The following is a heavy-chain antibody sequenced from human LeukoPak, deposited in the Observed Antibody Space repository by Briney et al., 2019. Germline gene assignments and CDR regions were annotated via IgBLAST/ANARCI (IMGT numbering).Heavy chain of an antibody. J-gene: IGHJ6*03. D-gene: IGHD3-22*01. Sequence: GGSLRLSCTASGFTVSSSYMNRVRQAPGKGLEWVSVIYSGGNSYYADSVKGRFTFSRDNSNNTLYLQMNSLRAEDTAVYYCAKNYYDSSPHYYMDLWGKGTTVTVSS. CDR3: AKNYYDSSPHYYMDL. CDR2: IYSGGNS. CDR1: GFTVSSSY. V-gene: IGHV3-53*01.